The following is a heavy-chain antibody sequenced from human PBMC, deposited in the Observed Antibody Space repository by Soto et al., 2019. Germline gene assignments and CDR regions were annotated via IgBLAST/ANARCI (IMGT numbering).Heavy chain of an antibody. CDR3: ARWFGELSPYYFDY. CDR1: GGSFSGYY. V-gene: IGHV4-34*01. CDR2: INHSGST. D-gene: IGHD3-10*01. Sequence: PSETLSLTCAVYGGSFSGYYWSWIRQPPGKGLEWIGEINHSGSTNYNPSLKSRVTISVDTSKNQFSLKLSSVTAADTAVYYCARWFGELSPYYFDYWGQGTLVTVSS. J-gene: IGHJ4*02.